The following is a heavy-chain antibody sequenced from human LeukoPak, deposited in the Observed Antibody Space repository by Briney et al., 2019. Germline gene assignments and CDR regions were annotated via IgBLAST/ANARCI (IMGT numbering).Heavy chain of an antibody. D-gene: IGHD3-22*01. J-gene: IGHJ4*02. V-gene: IGHV4-59*12. CDR2: IYYSGST. Sequence: PSETLSLTCTVSGGSISSYYWSWIRQPPGKGLEWIGYIYYSGSTNYNPSLKSRVTISVDKSKNHFSLRLSSVTAADTAVYYCARENDSGYSLNYWGQGTLVTVSS. CDR3: ARENDSGYSLNY. CDR1: GGSISSYY.